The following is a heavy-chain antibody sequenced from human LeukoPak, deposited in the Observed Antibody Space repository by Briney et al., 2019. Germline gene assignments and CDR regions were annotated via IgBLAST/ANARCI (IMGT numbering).Heavy chain of an antibody. CDR1: GGSISSYY. CDR2: IYYSGST. D-gene: IGHD2-2*01. CDR3: ARAGYCSSTSCHGYFDL. Sequence: PSETLSLTCTVSGGSISSYYWSWIRQPPGKGLEWIGSIYYSGSTYYNPSLKSRVTISVDRSKNQFSLKLSSVTAADTAVYYCARAGYCSSTSCHGYFDLWGRGTLVTVSS. J-gene: IGHJ2*01. V-gene: IGHV4-39*07.